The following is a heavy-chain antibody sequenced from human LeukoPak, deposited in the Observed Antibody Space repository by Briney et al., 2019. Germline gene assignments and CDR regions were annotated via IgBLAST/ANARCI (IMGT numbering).Heavy chain of an antibody. Sequence: GGSLRLSCAASGFTFSSYGMHWVRQAPGKGLEWVAVISYDGSNKYYADSVKGRFTISRDNSKNTLYLQMNSLRAEDTAVYYCAKDSKHDFWSGSYGMDVWGQGTTVTVSS. D-gene: IGHD3-3*01. CDR3: AKDSKHDFWSGSYGMDV. CDR2: ISYDGSNK. V-gene: IGHV3-30*18. CDR1: GFTFSSYG. J-gene: IGHJ6*02.